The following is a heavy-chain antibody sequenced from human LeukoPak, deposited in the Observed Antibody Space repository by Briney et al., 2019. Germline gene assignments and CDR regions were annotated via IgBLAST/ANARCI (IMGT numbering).Heavy chain of an antibody. Sequence: GGSLRLSCVGSGFTFSTYGMNWVRQAPGKGLEWVSVIYSGGSTYYAGSVKGRFTISRDNSKNTLYLQMNSLRAEDTAVYYCARGPKDDILTGYYFDYWGQGTLVTVSS. J-gene: IGHJ4*02. CDR3: ARGPKDDILTGYYFDY. V-gene: IGHV3-66*01. D-gene: IGHD3-9*01. CDR1: GFTFSTYG. CDR2: IYSGGST.